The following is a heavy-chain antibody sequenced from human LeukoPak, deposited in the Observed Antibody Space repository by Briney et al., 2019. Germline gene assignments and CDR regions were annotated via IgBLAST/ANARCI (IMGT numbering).Heavy chain of an antibody. Sequence: ASVKVSSKASGYTFTSYGISWVRQAPGEGVEWMGWISAYNGNTNYAQKLQGRVTMTTDTSTSTAYMELRSLRSDDTAVYYCARGYDSSGSNWFDPWGQGTLVTVSS. V-gene: IGHV1-18*01. CDR1: GYTFTSYG. CDR3: ARGYDSSGSNWFDP. CDR2: ISAYNGNT. D-gene: IGHD3-22*01. J-gene: IGHJ5*02.